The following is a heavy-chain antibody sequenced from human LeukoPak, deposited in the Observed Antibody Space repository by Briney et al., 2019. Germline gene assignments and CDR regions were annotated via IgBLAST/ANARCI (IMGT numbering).Heavy chain of an antibody. D-gene: IGHD3-10*01. Sequence: SETLSLTCTVSGGSISSYYWSWIRQPPGKGLEWIGYIHYSGSTNYNPSLKSRVTISVDTSKNQFSLKLSSVTAADTAVYYCARGRTITMVRGIPPGDWFDPWGQGTLVTVSS. J-gene: IGHJ5*02. CDR3: ARGRTITMVRGIPPGDWFDP. CDR1: GGSISSYY. V-gene: IGHV4-59*01. CDR2: IHYSGST.